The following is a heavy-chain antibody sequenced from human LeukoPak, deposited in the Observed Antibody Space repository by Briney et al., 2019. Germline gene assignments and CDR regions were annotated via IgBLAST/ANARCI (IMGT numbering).Heavy chain of an antibody. CDR3: ARIYYRGSLGRGYFDY. CDR2: IYYSGTT. D-gene: IGHD1-26*01. V-gene: IGHV4-39*01. J-gene: IGHJ4*02. CDR1: GGSISSSSYY. Sequence: SETLSLTCTVSGGSISSSSYYWGWIRQSPGKGLEWTGSIYYSGTTPYNPSLKSRVTISVATSKYQSSLKLSSVTAADTAVYYCARIYYRGSLGRGYFDYWGQGTLVTVSS.